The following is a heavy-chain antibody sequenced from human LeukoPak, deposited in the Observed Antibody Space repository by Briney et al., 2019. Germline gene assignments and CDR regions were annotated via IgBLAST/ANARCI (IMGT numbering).Heavy chain of an antibody. CDR1: GFTFSNFA. J-gene: IGHJ4*02. V-gene: IGHV3-48*02. CDR3: ARNEWADY. Sequence: GGSLRLSCAASGFTFSNFAMTWVRQAAGKGPEWVSYISGCSRTIYYADSVKGRFTISTDNAKNSLYLQMNSLRDEDTAVYYCARNEWADYGGQGTLVTVSS. CDR2: ISGCSRTI. D-gene: IGHD1-26*01.